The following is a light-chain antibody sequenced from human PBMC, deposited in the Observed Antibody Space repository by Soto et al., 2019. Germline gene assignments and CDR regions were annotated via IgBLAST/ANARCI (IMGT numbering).Light chain of an antibody. V-gene: IGKV1-5*03. J-gene: IGKJ1*01. CDR1: QTISSW. CDR3: QQYSSSSEWT. Sequence: DIKMTQSPSTLSGSVGDRVTITCRASQTISSWLAWYQQKPGKAPKLLIYKASTLKSGVPSRFSGSGSGTEFTLTISSLQPDDFATYYCQQYSSSSEWTFGQGTKVDIK. CDR2: KAS.